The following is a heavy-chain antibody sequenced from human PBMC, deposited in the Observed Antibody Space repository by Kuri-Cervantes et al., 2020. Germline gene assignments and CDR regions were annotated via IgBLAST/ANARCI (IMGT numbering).Heavy chain of an antibody. CDR1: GFTFSSYA. Sequence: ESLKISGAASGFTFSSYAMSWVRQAPGKGLEWVSAISGSGGSTYYTDPVKGRFTISRDNSKNTLYLQMNSLRAEDTAIYYCAREKTYVWGSNRAAEQRGNFYMDVWGKGTTVTVSS. CDR2: ISGSGGST. J-gene: IGHJ6*03. CDR3: AREKTYVWGSNRAAEQRGNFYMDV. V-gene: IGHV3-23*01. D-gene: IGHD3-16*02.